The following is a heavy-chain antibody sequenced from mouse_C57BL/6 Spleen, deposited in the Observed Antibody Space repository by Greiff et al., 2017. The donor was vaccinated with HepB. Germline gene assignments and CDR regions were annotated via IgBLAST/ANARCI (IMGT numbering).Heavy chain of an antibody. CDR1: GFTFSSYG. Sequence: EVQVVESGGDLVKPGGSLKLSCAASGFTFSSYGMSWVRQTPDKRLEWVATISSGGSYTYYPDSVKGRFTISRDNAKNTLYLQMSSLKSEDTAMYYCARLYYDYDGRSWFAYWGQGTLVTVSA. J-gene: IGHJ3*01. CDR3: ARLYYDYDGRSWFAY. V-gene: IGHV5-6*01. D-gene: IGHD2-4*01. CDR2: ISSGGSYT.